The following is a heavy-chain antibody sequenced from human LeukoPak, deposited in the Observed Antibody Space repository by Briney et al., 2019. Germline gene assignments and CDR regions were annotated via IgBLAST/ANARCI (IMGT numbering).Heavy chain of an antibody. CDR3: ARDHYDFWSGYYTGGYYYGMDV. CDR1: GFSFSSYW. D-gene: IGHD3-3*01. CDR2: ISYDGSNK. V-gene: IGHV3-30*03. J-gene: IGHJ6*02. Sequence: GGSLRLSCVASGFSFSSYWMTWVRQAPGKGLEWVAVISYDGSNKYYADSVKGRFTISRDNSKNTLYLQMNSLRAEDTAVYYCARDHYDFWSGYYTGGYYYGMDVWGQGTTVTVSS.